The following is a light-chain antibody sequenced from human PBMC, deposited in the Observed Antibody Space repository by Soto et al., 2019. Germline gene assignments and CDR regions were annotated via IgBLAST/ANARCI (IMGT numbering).Light chain of an antibody. CDR2: AAS. Sequence: IELTQSPSSFSASTGDRVTITFRASQGISSYLAWYQQKPGKAPKLLIYAASTLQSGVPSRFSGSGSGTEFTLTISRVPPEDFETYYCQQYETYLKTFGQGTKVDIK. J-gene: IGKJ1*01. CDR1: QGISSY. CDR3: QQYETYLKT. V-gene: IGKV1-8*01.